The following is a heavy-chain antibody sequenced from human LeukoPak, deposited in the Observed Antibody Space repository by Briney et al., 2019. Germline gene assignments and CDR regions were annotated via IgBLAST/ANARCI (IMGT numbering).Heavy chain of an antibody. Sequence: PETPCLTCTASGGSITSYYWSWIRQPPGKGLEWIGYIYYSGSTNYSPSLKSRVTISVDTSKNQFSLKLSSVTAADTAVYYCARDSRSYYDSRGYYGTFDYWGQGNLFTVSS. CDR1: GGSITSYY. V-gene: IGHV4-59*01. CDR2: IYYSGST. CDR3: ARDSRSYYDSRGYYGTFDY. D-gene: IGHD3-22*01. J-gene: IGHJ4*02.